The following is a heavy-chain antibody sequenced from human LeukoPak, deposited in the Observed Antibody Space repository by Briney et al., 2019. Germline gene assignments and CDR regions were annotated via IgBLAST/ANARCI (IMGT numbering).Heavy chain of an antibody. CDR2: IGASGVSK. CDR1: GFTSSSYG. Sequence: PGGTLRLSCAASGFTSSSYGMGWVRQAPGKGLEWVSAIGASGVSKYYADSVKDRFTISRDKSKNTLYLQMNSLRAEDTAVYFCAKEVYSGYYTPGDYWGQGNLVTVSS. D-gene: IGHD3-22*01. V-gene: IGHV3-23*01. J-gene: IGHJ4*02. CDR3: AKEVYSGYYTPGDY.